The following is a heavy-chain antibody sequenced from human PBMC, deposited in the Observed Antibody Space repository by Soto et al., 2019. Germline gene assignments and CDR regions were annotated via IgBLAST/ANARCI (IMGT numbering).Heavy chain of an antibody. Sequence: PSETLSLTCTVSGGSLSSYYWTWIRQPPEKGLEWIGYIYYSGSTYYNPSLKSRVTISVDTSKNQFSLKLSSVTAADTAVYYCARGLGTYYYDSSGYQYFQHWGQGTLVTVSS. D-gene: IGHD3-22*01. V-gene: IGHV4-59*06. CDR3: ARGLGTYYYDSSGYQYFQH. CDR2: IYYSGST. J-gene: IGHJ1*01. CDR1: GGSLSSYY.